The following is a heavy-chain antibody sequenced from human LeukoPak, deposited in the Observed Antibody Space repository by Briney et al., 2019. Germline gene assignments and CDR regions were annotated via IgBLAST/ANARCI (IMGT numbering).Heavy chain of an antibody. V-gene: IGHV3-23*01. CDR2: ISGSGGST. D-gene: IGHD2-8*01. J-gene: IGHJ4*02. CDR3: AKVGVGLGPHGVYLNPAFDY. Sequence: GGSLRLSCAASGFTFSSYAMTWVRQAPGKGLEWVSAISGSGGSTYYADSVKGRFTISRDNSKNTLYLQMNSLRAEDTAVYYCAKVGVGLGPHGVYLNPAFDYWGQGTLVTVSS. CDR1: GFTFSSYA.